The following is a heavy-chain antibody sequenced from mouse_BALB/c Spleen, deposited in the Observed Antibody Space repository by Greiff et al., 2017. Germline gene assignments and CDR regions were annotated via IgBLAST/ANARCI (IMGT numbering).Heavy chain of an antibody. CDR2: IDPENGDT. CDR3: NAKLRRRDFDY. D-gene: IGHD2-4*01. V-gene: IGHV14-4*02. J-gene: IGHJ2*01. CDR1: GFNIKDYY. Sequence: VQLQQSGAELVRSGASVKLSCTASGFNIKDYYMHWVKQRPEQGLEWIGWIDPENGDTEYAPKFQGKATMTADTSSNTAYLQLSSLTSEDTAVYYCNAKLRRRDFDYWGQGTTLTVSS.